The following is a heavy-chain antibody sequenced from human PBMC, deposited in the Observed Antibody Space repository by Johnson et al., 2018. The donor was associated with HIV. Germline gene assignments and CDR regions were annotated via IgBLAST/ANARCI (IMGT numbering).Heavy chain of an antibody. Sequence: MQLVESGGGLVQPGGSLRLSCAASGFSVSSNYMSWVRQSPGKGLEWVSVTYSGGSTYYADSVKGRFTISRDNSQNTLYLQMNSLRPEDTAVYYCTTDGWELLHFRAKTPDAFDIWGQGTMVTVSS. J-gene: IGHJ3*02. CDR2: TYSGGST. V-gene: IGHV3-66*02. CDR1: GFSVSSNY. D-gene: IGHD1-26*01. CDR3: TTDGWELLHFRAKTPDAFDI.